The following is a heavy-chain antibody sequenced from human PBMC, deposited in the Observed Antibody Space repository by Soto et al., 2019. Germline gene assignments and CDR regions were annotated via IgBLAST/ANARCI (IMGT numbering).Heavy chain of an antibody. J-gene: IGHJ6*02. CDR1: GYTFTSYG. CDR2: ISAYNGNT. Sequence: ASAKVSCKASGYTFTSYGISWVRQAPGKGLEWKGRISAYNGNTNYAQKLQGRVTMTTDTSTSTAYMELRSLRSDDTAVYYCAREDTIFGVVTHYYYYYGMDVWGQGTTVTVSS. D-gene: IGHD3-3*01. V-gene: IGHV1-18*01. CDR3: AREDTIFGVVTHYYYYYGMDV.